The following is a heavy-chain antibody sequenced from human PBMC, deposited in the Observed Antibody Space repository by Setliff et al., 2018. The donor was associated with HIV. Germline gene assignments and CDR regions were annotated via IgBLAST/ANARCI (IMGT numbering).Heavy chain of an antibody. J-gene: IGHJ4*02. Sequence: PGGSLRLSCAASGFTFSSYAMHWVRQAPGKGLEWVAVIWYDGSNKYYADSVKGRFTISRDDTKRIAYLQMNSLKIEDTAVYYCARRAYCGGDCYSDDYWGQGTLVTVSS. V-gene: IGHV3-33*08. CDR3: ARRAYCGGDCYSDDY. D-gene: IGHD2-21*02. CDR1: GFTFSSYA. CDR2: IWYDGSNK.